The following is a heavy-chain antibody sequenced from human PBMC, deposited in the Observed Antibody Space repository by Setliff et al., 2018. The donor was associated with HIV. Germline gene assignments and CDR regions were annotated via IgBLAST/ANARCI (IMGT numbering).Heavy chain of an antibody. CDR3: AKSCDVPSKPGPYYYSMDV. Sequence: GGSLRLSCAPSGFTFSDYGIHWVRQAPGKGLEWLTYIRYDASNKFYADSVKGRFTISRGNSKNTLFLQLNSLRVDDTAVYYCAKSCDVPSKPGPYYYSMDVWGKGTTVTVSS. J-gene: IGHJ6*03. CDR1: GFTFSDYG. D-gene: IGHD2-2*01. CDR2: IRYDASNK. V-gene: IGHV3-30*02.